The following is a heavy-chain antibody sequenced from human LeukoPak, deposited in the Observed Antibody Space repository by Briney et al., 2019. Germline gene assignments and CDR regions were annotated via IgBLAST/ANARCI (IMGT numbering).Heavy chain of an antibody. D-gene: IGHD1-26*01. Sequence: SETLSVTCTVSGGSISSYYWSWIRQPPGKGLEWIGYIYYSGSTNYNPSLKSRVTISVDTSKNQFSLKLSSVTAADTAVYYCARDPVVGVFDYWGQGTLVTVSS. V-gene: IGHV4-59*01. CDR2: IYYSGST. CDR3: ARDPVVGVFDY. CDR1: GGSISSYY. J-gene: IGHJ4*02.